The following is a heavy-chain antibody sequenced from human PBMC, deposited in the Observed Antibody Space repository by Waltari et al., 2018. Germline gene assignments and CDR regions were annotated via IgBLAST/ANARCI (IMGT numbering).Heavy chain of an antibody. CDR2: IIPIFGTA. CDR3: ARDKGRVYASFDY. V-gene: IGHV1-69*12. J-gene: IGHJ4*02. D-gene: IGHD2-8*01. Sequence: QVQLVQSGAAVKKPGSSVKVSCKAAGGTFSSDAISWVRQAHGQGLEWMGGIIPIFGTANYAQKFQGRVTITADESTSTAYMELSSLRSEDTAVYYCARDKGRVYASFDYWGQGTLVTVSS. CDR1: GGTFSSDA.